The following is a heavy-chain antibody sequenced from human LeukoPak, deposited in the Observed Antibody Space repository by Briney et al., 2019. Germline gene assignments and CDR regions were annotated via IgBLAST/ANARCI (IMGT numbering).Heavy chain of an antibody. Sequence: GGSLRLSCAASGFTFSSYAMSWVRQVPGKGLEWVSSISSSSSYIYYTDSVKGRFTISRDNAKNSLYLQMNSLRAEDTAVYYCARGPIGSSWYYYGRAVWAQGPRVTVP. D-gene: IGHD6-13*01. V-gene: IGHV3-21*01. CDR1: GFTFSSYA. CDR2: ISSSSSYI. J-gene: IGHJ6*02. CDR3: ARGPIGSSWYYYGRAV.